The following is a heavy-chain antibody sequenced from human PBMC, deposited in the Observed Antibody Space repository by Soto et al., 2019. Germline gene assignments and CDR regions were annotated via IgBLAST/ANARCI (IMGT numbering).Heavy chain of an antibody. CDR2: MNPNRCNT. D-gene: IGHD4-4*01. CDR3: ARRSRTYRNEIIYDY. V-gene: IGHV1-8*01. Sequence: VTAACKAGVYTFLIYELNWLREVTGQGLEWMGWMNPNRCNTGYAQNFPARVTMTRDTSISTAYMELKNLLSDHTADCYCARRSRTYRNEIIYDYWGQGTLVTVSS. CDR1: VYTFLIYE. J-gene: IGHJ4*02.